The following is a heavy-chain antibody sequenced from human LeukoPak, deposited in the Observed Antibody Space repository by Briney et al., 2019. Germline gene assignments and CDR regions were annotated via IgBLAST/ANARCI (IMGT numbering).Heavy chain of an antibody. Sequence: GGSLRLSCAASGFTVSSNYMSWVRQAPGRGLEWVSYISSTSSTIAYADSVKGRFTISRDNAKNSLYLQMNSLRDEDTAVYYCARDSAFDIWGQGTLVTVSS. J-gene: IGHJ3*02. CDR1: GFTVSSNY. CDR3: ARDSAFDI. V-gene: IGHV3-48*02. CDR2: ISSTSSTI.